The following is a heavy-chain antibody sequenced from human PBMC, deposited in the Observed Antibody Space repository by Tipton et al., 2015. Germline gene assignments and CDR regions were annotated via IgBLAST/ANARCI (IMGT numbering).Heavy chain of an antibody. CDR1: GFTFYTSA. V-gene: IGHV3-23*01. CDR2: ISGRGAST. J-gene: IGHJ4*02. CDR3: ASSMSVAGTGDS. Sequence: SLRLSCAASGFTFYTSALSWVRQAPGKGLEWVSAISGRGASTFYADSVKGRFTISRGNSQNTLFLQMNSLRTDDTAVYYCASSMSVAGTGDSWGQGTLVTVSS. D-gene: IGHD6-19*01.